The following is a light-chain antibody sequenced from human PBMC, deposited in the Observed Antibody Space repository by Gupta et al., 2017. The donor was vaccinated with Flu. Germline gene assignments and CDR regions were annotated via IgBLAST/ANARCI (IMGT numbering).Light chain of an antibody. CDR3: NSREGTDNHQAV. J-gene: IGLJ2*01. CDR2: AKN. Sequence: AKNVLPSGIPDRFSGSSSGNTASLPITGAQAEDEADYYCNSREGTDNHQAVFGGGTKLNVL. V-gene: IGLV3-19*01.